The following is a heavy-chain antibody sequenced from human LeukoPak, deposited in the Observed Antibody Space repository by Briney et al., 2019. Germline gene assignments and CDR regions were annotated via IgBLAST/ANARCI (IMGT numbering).Heavy chain of an antibody. D-gene: IGHD4-11*01. CDR3: ARGGRVTTRKSFQY. CDR2: VYHSGST. CDR1: GGSISSSYW. Sequence: SGTLSLTCAVSGGSISSSYWWSWVRQPPGKGLEWIGEVYHSGSTNYYPSLKSRVTISIDTSKNQFSLKVNSVTAADTAVYYCARGGRVTTRKSFQYWGQGTLVTVSS. J-gene: IGHJ1*01. V-gene: IGHV4-4*02.